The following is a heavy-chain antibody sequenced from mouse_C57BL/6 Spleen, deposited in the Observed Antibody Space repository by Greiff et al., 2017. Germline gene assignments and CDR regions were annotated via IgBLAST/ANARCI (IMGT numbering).Heavy chain of an antibody. V-gene: IGHV1-85*01. J-gene: IGHJ1*03. Sequence: VQGVESGPELVKPGASVKLSCKASGYTFTSYDINWVKQRPGQGLEWIGWLYPRDGSTKYNETFKGKATLTVDTSSSTAYMELHSLTSEDSAVYFCARGGRTVGWYFDVWGTGTTVTVSS. D-gene: IGHD1-1*01. CDR2: LYPRDGST. CDR1: GYTFTSYD. CDR3: ARGGRTVGWYFDV.